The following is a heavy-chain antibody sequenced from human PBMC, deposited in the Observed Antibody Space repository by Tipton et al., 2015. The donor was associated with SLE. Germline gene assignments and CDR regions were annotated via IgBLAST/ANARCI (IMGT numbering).Heavy chain of an antibody. Sequence: TLSLTCKVSGDPLTSECWGWIRQTPAKGLEWIGYICHSVRINYNPSLKSRVSMSVDKTENQFSLKLYFMAAADTGVYFCARVLRVRRLFDYWGQGPVFSLSS. CDR1: GDPLTSEC. CDR3: ARVLRVRRLFDY. D-gene: IGHD3-16*01. V-gene: IGHV4-59*01. J-gene: IGHJ4*02. CDR2: ICHSVRI.